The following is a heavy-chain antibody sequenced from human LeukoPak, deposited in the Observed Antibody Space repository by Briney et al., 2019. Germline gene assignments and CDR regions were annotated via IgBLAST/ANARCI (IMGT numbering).Heavy chain of an antibody. CDR2: ISYDGSNK. Sequence: GGSLRLSCAASGFTFSSYAMHWVRQAPGKGLEWVAVISYDGSNKYYADSVKGRFTISRDNSKNTLYLQMNSLRAEDTAVYYCARDLAYYDYVWGSYRYTAFDYWGQGTLVTVSS. CDR3: ARDLAYYDYVWGSYRYTAFDY. D-gene: IGHD3-16*02. V-gene: IGHV3-30-3*01. CDR1: GFTFSSYA. J-gene: IGHJ4*02.